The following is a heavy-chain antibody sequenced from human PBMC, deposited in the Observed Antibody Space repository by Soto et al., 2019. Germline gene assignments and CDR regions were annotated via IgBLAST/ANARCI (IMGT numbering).Heavy chain of an antibody. V-gene: IGHV3-48*01. D-gene: IGHD3-22*01. J-gene: IGHJ4*02. Sequence: PGGSLRLSCADSGFTFSTYSMNWVRQAPGKGLEWVSYISSSSSTIFYTDSVKGRFTVSRDNAKNSLYLQMNSLRAEDTAVHYCARPTYYYDSSGPPAYWGQGTLVTVSS. CDR2: ISSSSSTI. CDR3: ARPTYYYDSSGPPAY. CDR1: GFTFSTYS.